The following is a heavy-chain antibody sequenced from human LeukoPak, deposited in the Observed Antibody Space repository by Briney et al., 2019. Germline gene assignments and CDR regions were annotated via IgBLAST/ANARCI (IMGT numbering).Heavy chain of an antibody. Sequence: ASVKVSCTASGYTFTAYHMHWVRQAPGQGLEWMGRINPNSGDTNYAQKFQGRVTMTRDTSISTAYMELSRLRSDDTAVYYCPRDYCSSTSCLFDYWGQGTLVSVSS. CDR3: PRDYCSSTSCLFDY. CDR1: GYTFTAYH. D-gene: IGHD2-2*01. CDR2: INPNSGDT. J-gene: IGHJ4*02. V-gene: IGHV1-2*06.